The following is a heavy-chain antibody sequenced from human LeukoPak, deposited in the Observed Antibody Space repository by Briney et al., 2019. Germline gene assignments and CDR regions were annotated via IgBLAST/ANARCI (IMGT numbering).Heavy chain of an antibody. J-gene: IGHJ1*01. CDR3: AKDRGRGLMVYYLQH. CDR2: ISYDGSNK. Sequence: GRSLRLSCAASGFTFSSYGMHLVRQAPGKGLEWVAVISYDGSNKYYADSVKGRFTISRDNSKNTLYLQMNSLRAEDTAVYYCAKDRGRGLMVYYLQHWGQGTLVTASS. D-gene: IGHD2-8*01. CDR1: GFTFSSYG. V-gene: IGHV3-30*18.